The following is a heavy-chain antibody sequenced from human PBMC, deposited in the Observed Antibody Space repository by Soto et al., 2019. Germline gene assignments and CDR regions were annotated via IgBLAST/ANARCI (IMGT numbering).Heavy chain of an antibody. V-gene: IGHV1-69*02. CDR1: GGTFSNYT. J-gene: IGHJ4*02. CDR2: IIPILGIA. Sequence: SVKVSCKASGGTFSNYTISWVRQAPGQGLEWMGRIIPILGIANYAQKFQGRVTITADKSTSTAYMELSSLRSEDTAVYYCARRAAAGFFDYWGQGTLVTVSS. CDR3: ARRAAAGFFDY. D-gene: IGHD6-13*01.